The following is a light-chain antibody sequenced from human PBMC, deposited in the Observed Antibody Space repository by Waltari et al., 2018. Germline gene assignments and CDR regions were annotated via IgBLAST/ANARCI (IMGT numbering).Light chain of an antibody. CDR1: QDLSSF. V-gene: IGKV3D-11*01. CDR2: DAS. Sequence: IVLTQSPATLSLSPGERATLSCRASQDLSSFLAWYQQKPGQAPRLLIYDASVRATGVPARFSGSGPGRDFTLTISSLEPEESAVYYCQQRSSSITFGGGTKVEIK. CDR3: QQRSSSIT. J-gene: IGKJ4*01.